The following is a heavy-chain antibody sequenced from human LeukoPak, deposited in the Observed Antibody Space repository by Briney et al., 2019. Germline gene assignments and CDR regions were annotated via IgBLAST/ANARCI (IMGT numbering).Heavy chain of an antibody. J-gene: IGHJ4*02. CDR2: FDPEDGET. D-gene: IGHD1-26*01. CDR3: ATGGVSGSYFPH. V-gene: IGHV1-24*01. Sequence: ASVKVSCKVSGYTLTELSMHWVRQAPGKGLEWMGGFDPEDGETIYAQKFQGRVTMTEDTSTDTAYMELSSLRSEDTAVYYCATGGVSGSYFPHWGQGTLVTVPS. CDR1: GYTLTELS.